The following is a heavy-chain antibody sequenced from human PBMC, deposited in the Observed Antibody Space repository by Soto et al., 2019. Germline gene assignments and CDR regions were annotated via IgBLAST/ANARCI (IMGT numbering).Heavy chain of an antibody. V-gene: IGHV3-30-3*01. CDR2: ISYDGSNK. J-gene: IGHJ4*02. D-gene: IGHD6-13*01. CDR3: ARDSTLPLSIAAAGH. CDR1: GFTFSSYA. Sequence: GGSLRLSCAASGFTFSSYAMHWVRQAPGKGLEWVAVISYDGSNKYYADSVKGRFTISRDNSKNTLYLQMNSLRAEDTAVYYCARDSTLPLSIAAAGHWGQGTLVTVSS.